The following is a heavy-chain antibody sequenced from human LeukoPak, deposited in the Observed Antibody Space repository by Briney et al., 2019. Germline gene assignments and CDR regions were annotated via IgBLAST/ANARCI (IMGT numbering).Heavy chain of an antibody. V-gene: IGHV3-30*04. CDR2: VSYDGGNE. CDR3: ARDHERYYYFGMDV. J-gene: IGHJ6*04. Sequence: GGSLRLSCAASGFTFSNYAIHWVRQAPGKGLEWVAVVSYDGGNEYYADSVKGRFTISRDNSKNTLYLQMNSLRAEDTAVYYCARDHERYYYFGMDVWGKGTTVTVSS. CDR1: GFTFSNYA.